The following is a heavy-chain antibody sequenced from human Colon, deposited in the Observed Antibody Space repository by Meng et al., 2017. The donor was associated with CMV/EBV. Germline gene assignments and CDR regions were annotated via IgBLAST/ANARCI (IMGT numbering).Heavy chain of an antibody. D-gene: IGHD4-23*01. CDR1: GDTVSSVNAA. V-gene: IGHV6-1*01. CDR3: AGGWQLGP. J-gene: IGHJ5*02. CDR2: TYYRSKWYN. Sequence: QVQLQQSGPGLVKPSQTLSPTCVISGDTVSSVNAAWNWIRQSPSRGLEWLGRTYYRSKWYNEYAVSVKSRITINADTSKNQFSLQLNSVTPEDTAVYYCAGGWQLGPWGQGTLVTVSS.